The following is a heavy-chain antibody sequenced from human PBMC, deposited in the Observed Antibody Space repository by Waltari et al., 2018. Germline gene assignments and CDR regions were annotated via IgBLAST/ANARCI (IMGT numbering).Heavy chain of an antibody. CDR2: IIPSIPIV. J-gene: IGHJ5*02. CDR1: GGTFNTHA. Sequence: QVQLVQSGAEVKKPGSSVKVSCKASGGTFNTHAISWVRQAPGQGLEWMGTIIPSIPIVDYAQRFQGRVTITADRSTSTAYMELSSLRSEDTAVYYCATGGEASYASQGRDWFDPWGQGTLVTVSS. CDR3: ATGGEASYASQGRDWFDP. D-gene: IGHD3-16*01. V-gene: IGHV1-69*04.